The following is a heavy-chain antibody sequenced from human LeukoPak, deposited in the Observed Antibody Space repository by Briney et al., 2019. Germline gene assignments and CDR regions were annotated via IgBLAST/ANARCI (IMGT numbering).Heavy chain of an antibody. CDR3: VRGGTLRTFDH. Sequence: SETLSLTCAVYGGSFSGYYWSWIRQPPGKGLEWIGEINHSGSTNYNPSLKSRVTISVDTSKNQFSLKLSSVTAADTAVYHCVRGGTLRTFDHWGQGTLVTVSS. J-gene: IGHJ4*02. V-gene: IGHV4-34*01. CDR1: GGSFSGYY. CDR2: INHSGST. D-gene: IGHD1-1*01.